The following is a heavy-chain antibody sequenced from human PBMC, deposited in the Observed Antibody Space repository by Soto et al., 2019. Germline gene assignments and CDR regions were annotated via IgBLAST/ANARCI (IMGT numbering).Heavy chain of an antibody. Sequence: ASVKVSCKASGYTFTSYGISWVRQAPGQGLEWMGWISAYNGNTNYAQKLQGRVTMTTDTSTSTAYMELRSLRSDDKAVYYCAKSTIFGAVPSFDPWGQGTLVTVSS. CDR3: AKSTIFGAVPSFDP. V-gene: IGHV1-18*01. CDR2: ISAYNGNT. D-gene: IGHD3-3*01. CDR1: GYTFTSYG. J-gene: IGHJ5*02.